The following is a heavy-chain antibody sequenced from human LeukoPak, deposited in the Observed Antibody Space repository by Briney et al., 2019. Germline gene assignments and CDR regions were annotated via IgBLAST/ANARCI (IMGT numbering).Heavy chain of an antibody. Sequence: GGSLRLSCAASGFTFSSYGMHWVRQAPGKGLEWVAFIRYDGSNKYYADSVKGRSTISRDNSKNTLYLQMNSLRAEDTAVYYCAKGYSSSQRVYMDVWGKGTTVTVSS. D-gene: IGHD6-13*01. V-gene: IGHV3-30*02. J-gene: IGHJ6*03. CDR3: AKGYSSSQRVYMDV. CDR1: GFTFSSYG. CDR2: IRYDGSNK.